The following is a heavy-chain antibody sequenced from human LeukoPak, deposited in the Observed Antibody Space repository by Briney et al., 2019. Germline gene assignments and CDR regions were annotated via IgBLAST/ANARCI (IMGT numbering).Heavy chain of an antibody. J-gene: IGHJ6*03. CDR1: GFPFSSYA. V-gene: IGHV3-23*01. Sequence: GGSLRLSCAASGFPFSSYAMSWVRQAPGKGLEWVSAISGSGGSTYYADSVKGRFTISRDNSKNTLYLQMNSLRAEDTAVYYCAKGRMDLEIRDYYMDVWGKGTTVTVSS. CDR2: ISGSGGST. CDR3: AKGRMDLEIRDYYMDV. D-gene: IGHD1-1*01.